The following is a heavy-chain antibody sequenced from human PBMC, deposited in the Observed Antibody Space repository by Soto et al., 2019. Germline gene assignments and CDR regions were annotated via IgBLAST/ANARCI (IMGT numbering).Heavy chain of an antibody. Sequence: GGSLRLSCAASGLIFSDVWMTWVRQAPGKGLEWVGRIKTKPDDGTIDYAAPVRGRFTISRDDSKNTLYLQMTSLTPDDTGVYYCTSSNLGVDFWGPGTLVTVSS. CDR3: TSSNLGVDF. J-gene: IGHJ4*02. V-gene: IGHV3-15*01. CDR1: GLIFSDVW. D-gene: IGHD1-1*01. CDR2: IKTKPDDGTI.